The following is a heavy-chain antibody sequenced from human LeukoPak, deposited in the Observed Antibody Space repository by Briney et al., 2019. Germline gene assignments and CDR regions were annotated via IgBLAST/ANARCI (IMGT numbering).Heavy chain of an antibody. CDR3: ATVETGHYYGMDV. J-gene: IGHJ6*02. CDR1: GGSISNHY. V-gene: IGHV4-59*11. CDR2: IYYSGIS. Sequence: SVTLSLTCTVSGGSISNHYWTWIRQSPGKGPEWIGYIYYSGISDYNPSLRSRVTMSVDTSKNQFSLKLNSLTAADTAVYYCATVETGHYYGMDVWGQGTTVTVSS.